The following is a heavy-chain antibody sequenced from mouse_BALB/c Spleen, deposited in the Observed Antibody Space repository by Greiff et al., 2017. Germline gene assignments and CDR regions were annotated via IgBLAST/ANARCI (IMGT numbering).Heavy chain of an antibody. J-gene: IGHJ4*01. V-gene: IGHV5-4*02. CDR2: ISDGGSYT. CDR1: GFTFSDYY. D-gene: IGHD2-14*01. CDR3: ARGDRYDGPVLGYYAMDY. Sequence: DVKLVESGGGLVKPGGSLKLSCAASGFTFSDYYMYWVRQTPEKRLEWVATISDGGSYTYYPDSVKGRFTISRDNAKNNLYLQMSSLKSEDTAMYYCARGDRYDGPVLGYYAMDYWGQGTSVTVSS.